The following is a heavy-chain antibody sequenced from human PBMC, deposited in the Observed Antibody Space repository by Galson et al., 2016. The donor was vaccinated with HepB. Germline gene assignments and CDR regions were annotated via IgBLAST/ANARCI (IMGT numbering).Heavy chain of an antibody. D-gene: IGHD6-13*01. Sequence: SCAASGFTFSSYGMHWVRQAPGKGLEWVAVISYDGSNKYYADSVKGRFTISRDNSKNTLYLQMNSLRAEDTAVYYCAKDRSSQQLVLLYYYYGMDVWGKGTTVTVSS. CDR1: GFTFSSYG. V-gene: IGHV3-30*18. CDR3: AKDRSSQQLVLLYYYYGMDV. J-gene: IGHJ6*04. CDR2: ISYDGSNK.